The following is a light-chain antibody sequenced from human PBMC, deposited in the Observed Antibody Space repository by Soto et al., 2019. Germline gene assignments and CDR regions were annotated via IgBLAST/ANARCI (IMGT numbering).Light chain of an antibody. CDR2: GAL. CDR3: QHYGSSPYT. V-gene: IGKV3-20*01. J-gene: IGKJ2*01. CDR1: QSVSSTY. Sequence: EIVLTQSPGTLSLSPGERATLSCRASQSVSSTYLAWYQQKPGQAPRLLIYGALSRATGIRDRFRGSGSGTDYTLTISRLEPEDFAVYYCQHYGSSPYTFGQGTKLEIK.